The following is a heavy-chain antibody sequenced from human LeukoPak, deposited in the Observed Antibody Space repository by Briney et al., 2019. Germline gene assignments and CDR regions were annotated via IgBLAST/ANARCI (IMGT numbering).Heavy chain of an antibody. V-gene: IGHV4-59*01. J-gene: IGHJ2*01. CDR3: ARDIVGATYWYFDL. CDR2: IYYSGST. CDR1: GGSISSYY. Sequence: SETLSLTCPVSGGSISSYYWSWIRQPPGKGLEWIGYIYYSGSTNYNPSLKSRVTISVDTSKNQFSLKLSSVTAADTAVYYCARDIVGATYWYFDLWGRGTLVTVSS. D-gene: IGHD1-26*01.